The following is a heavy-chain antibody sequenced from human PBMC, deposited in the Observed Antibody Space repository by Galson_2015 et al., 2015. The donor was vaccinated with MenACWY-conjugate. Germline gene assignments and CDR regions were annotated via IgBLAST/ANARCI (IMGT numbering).Heavy chain of an antibody. V-gene: IGHV4-39*01. CDR2: IHYSGGT. Sequence: ETLSLTCTVSGGSITSNDFYCGWFRQPPGKGLEWIGNIHYSGGTYHNPSLKSRITTSVDTSKNQFSLNLASVTAAGTAVYYCGRRRPRDIGGGFDIWGQGTLVTASP. D-gene: IGHD2-15*01. CDR3: GRRRPRDIGGGFDI. J-gene: IGHJ3*02. CDR1: GGSITSNDFY.